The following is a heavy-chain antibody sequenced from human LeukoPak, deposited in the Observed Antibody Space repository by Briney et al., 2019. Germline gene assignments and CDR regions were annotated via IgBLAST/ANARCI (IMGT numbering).Heavy chain of an antibody. D-gene: IGHD3-3*01. CDR2: IIPIFGTA. J-gene: IGHJ1*01. CDR3: ARDFGVVHNVVQH. CDR1: GYTFTSYA. V-gene: IGHV1-69*13. Sequence: ASVKVSCKASGYTFTSYAISWVRQAPGQGLEWMGGIIPIFGTANYAQKFQGRVTITADESTSTAYMELSSLRSEDTAVYFCARDFGVVHNVVQHWGQGTLVTVSS.